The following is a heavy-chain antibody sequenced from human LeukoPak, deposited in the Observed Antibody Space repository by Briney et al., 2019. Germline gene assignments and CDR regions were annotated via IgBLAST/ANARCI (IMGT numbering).Heavy chain of an antibody. CDR2: ISGSGGST. CDR1: GFTFSSYA. CDR3: ARDSGMVRGTVDY. D-gene: IGHD3-10*01. J-gene: IGHJ4*02. V-gene: IGHV3-23*01. Sequence: GGSLRLSCAASGFTFSSYAMSWVRQAPGKGLEWVSGISGSGGSTSYAQKFQGRVTMTRDTSTSTVYMELSSLRSEDTAVYYCARDSGMVRGTVDYWGQGTLVTVSS.